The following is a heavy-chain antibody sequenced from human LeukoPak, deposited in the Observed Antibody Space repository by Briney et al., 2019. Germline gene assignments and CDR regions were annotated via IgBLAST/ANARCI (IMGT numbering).Heavy chain of an antibody. CDR1: GGTFSSYA. CDR3: AREGGQYYYDSSGYYYQDY. D-gene: IGHD3-22*01. CDR2: IIPIFGTA. Sequence: SVKVSCKASGGTFSSYAISWVRQAPGQGLEWMGGIIPIFGTANCAQKFQGRVTITADESTSTAYMELSSLRSEDTAVYYCAREGGQYYYDSSGYYYQDYWGQGTLVTVSS. V-gene: IGHV1-69*01. J-gene: IGHJ4*02.